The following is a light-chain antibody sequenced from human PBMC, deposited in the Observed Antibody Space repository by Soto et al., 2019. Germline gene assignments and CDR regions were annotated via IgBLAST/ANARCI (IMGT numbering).Light chain of an antibody. Sequence: EILLTQSPSTLSLSPGERATLSCRASQRISGYLAWYQQKPGQAPRLLIYDASNRATGIPVRFSGSGSGADFTLTISSLQSEDSEVYYCQQYNSWLSTFGQGTKVDIK. V-gene: IGKV3-11*01. J-gene: IGKJ1*01. CDR3: QQYNSWLST. CDR1: QRISGY. CDR2: DAS.